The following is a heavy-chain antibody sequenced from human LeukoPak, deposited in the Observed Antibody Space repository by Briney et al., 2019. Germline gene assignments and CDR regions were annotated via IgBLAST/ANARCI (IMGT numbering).Heavy chain of an antibody. J-gene: IGHJ4*02. CDR1: GGSISSYY. CDR3: ARVPRSSSSVDY. V-gene: IGHV4-59*12. Sequence: PSETLSLTCTVSGGSISSYYWSWIRQPPGKGLEWIGYIYYGGSTNYNPSLKSRVTISVDTSKNQFSLKLHSVTAADTAVYYCARVPRSSSSVDYWGQGTLVTVSS. CDR2: IYYGGST. D-gene: IGHD6-6*01.